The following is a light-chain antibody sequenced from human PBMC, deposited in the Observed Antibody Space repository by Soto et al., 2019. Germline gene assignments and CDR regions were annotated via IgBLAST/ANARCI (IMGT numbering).Light chain of an antibody. CDR1: QVIRSW. CDR3: HQASSFPFC. CDR2: KAS. Sequence: DIQMTQSPSSVSASVGDTVTVSCRASQVIRSWLAWYQQKPGRARNLLIYKASNLQTGVPSRLSGSGSRTDFTLTITSLQPDDFATYYYHQASSFPFCFGGGTKVEIK. J-gene: IGKJ4*01. V-gene: IGKV1-12*02.